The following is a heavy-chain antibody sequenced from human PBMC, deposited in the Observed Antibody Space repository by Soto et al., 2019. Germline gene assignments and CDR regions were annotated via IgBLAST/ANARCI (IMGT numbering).Heavy chain of an antibody. V-gene: IGHV1-2*04. Sequence: ASVKVSCKASGYRFTDYYIHWVRQAPGQGLEWMGWINPYNGDTSYKQKFQGWVTMTRDTSISTAYMELTSPTSDDTAVYYCARDGTARGPTPFDPWGQGTLVTVS. J-gene: IGHJ5*02. CDR2: INPYNGDT. CDR3: ARDGTARGPTPFDP. CDR1: GYRFTDYY.